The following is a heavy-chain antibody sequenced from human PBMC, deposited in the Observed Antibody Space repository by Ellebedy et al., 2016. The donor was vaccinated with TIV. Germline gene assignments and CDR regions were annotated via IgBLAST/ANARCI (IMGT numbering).Heavy chain of an antibody. CDR3: ARAIISYDSSGYYPNYYYYGMDV. CDR2: ISSSSSYI. V-gene: IGHV3-21*01. CDR1: GFTFSSYS. J-gene: IGHJ6*02. D-gene: IGHD3-22*01. Sequence: PGGSLRLSCAASGFTFSSYSMNWVRQAPGKGLEWVSSISSSSSYIYYADSVKGRFTISRYNAKNSLYLQMNSLRAEDTAVYYCARAIISYDSSGYYPNYYYYGMDVWGQGTTVTVSS.